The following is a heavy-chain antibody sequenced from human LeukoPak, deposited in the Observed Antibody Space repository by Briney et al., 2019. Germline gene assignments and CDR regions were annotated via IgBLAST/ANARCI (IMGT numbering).Heavy chain of an antibody. CDR2: ISGSGGST. CDR3: AKAGYTTLGAFDI. J-gene: IGHJ3*02. V-gene: IGHV3-23*01. Sequence: GGSLRLSCAASGFTFSSYAMSWVRQAPGKGLEWVSAISGSGGSTYYADSVEGRFTISGDNSKNTLYLQMNSLRAEDTAVYYCAKAGYTTLGAFDIWGQGTMVTVSS. CDR1: GFTFSSYA. D-gene: IGHD6-13*01.